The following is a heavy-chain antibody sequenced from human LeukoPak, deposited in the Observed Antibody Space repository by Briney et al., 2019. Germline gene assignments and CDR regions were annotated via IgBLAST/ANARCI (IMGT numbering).Heavy chain of an antibody. D-gene: IGHD6-13*01. J-gene: IGHJ6*02. V-gene: IGHV4-59*01. Sequence: SETLSLTCTVSGGSISSYYWSWIRQPPGKGLEWIGYIYYSGSTNYNPSLKSRVTISVDTSKNQFSLKLSSVTAADTAVYYCASSWYSPYYYGMDVWGPGTTVTVSS. CDR3: ASSWYSPYYYGMDV. CDR1: GGSISSYY. CDR2: IYYSGST.